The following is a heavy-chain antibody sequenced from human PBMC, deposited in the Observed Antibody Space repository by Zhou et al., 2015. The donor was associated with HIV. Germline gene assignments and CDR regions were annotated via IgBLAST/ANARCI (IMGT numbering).Heavy chain of an antibody. CDR1: GGTFNSYA. J-gene: IGHJ4*02. CDR2: IIPIFGTA. CDR3: ARVVGVGATLDY. V-gene: IGHV1-69*06. Sequence: QVQLVQSAAEVKKPGSSVKVSCKASGGTFNSYAVSWVRQAPGQGLEWMGGIIPIFGTANYAQKFQGRVTITADKSTSTAYMGLSSLRSEDTAVYYCARVVGVGATLDYWGQGTLVTVSS. D-gene: IGHD1-26*01.